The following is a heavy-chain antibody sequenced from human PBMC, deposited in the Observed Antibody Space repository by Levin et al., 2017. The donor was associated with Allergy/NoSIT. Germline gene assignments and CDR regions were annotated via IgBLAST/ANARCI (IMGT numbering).Heavy chain of an antibody. CDR2: ISYDGSNE. CDR1: GFTFTDHV. CDR3: ARGAAAFYGMDV. V-gene: IGHV3-30*03. D-gene: IGHD2-2*01. J-gene: IGHJ6*02. Sequence: GGSLRLSCAASGFTFTDHVIHWVRQAPGTGLEWVALISYDGSNEFYGDSVKGRFTISRDNPKNTVVLRMTSLRAEDTGVYYCARGAAAFYGMDVWVQGTTVTVSS.